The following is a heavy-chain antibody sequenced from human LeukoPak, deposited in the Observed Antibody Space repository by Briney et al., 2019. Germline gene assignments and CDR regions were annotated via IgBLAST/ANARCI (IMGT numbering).Heavy chain of an antibody. D-gene: IGHD6-19*01. J-gene: IGHJ4*02. CDR2: ISTYNGNT. CDR3: ASAGYSSGWWAY. V-gene: IGHV1-18*01. Sequence: VKVSCKASGYTFTSYGISWVRQAPGQGLEWMGWISTYNGNTNYAQKLQGRVTMTRDTSTSTVYMELSSLRSEDTAVYYCASAGYSSGWWAYWGQGTLVTVSS. CDR1: GYTFTSYG.